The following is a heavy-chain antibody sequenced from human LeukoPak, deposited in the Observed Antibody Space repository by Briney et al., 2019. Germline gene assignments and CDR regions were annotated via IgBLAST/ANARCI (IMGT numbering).Heavy chain of an antibody. V-gene: IGHV3-23*01. CDR2: ISGSGGST. D-gene: IGHD5-12*01. CDR1: GFTFSGYA. J-gene: IGHJ6*03. CDR3: AKGSRATAPYYYYYMDV. Sequence: PGGSLRLSCVASGFTFSGYAMTWVRQTPGKGLEWVSSISGSGGSTYYADSVRGRFTISRDNSKNTQYVQMNSLRAEDTAVYYCAKGSRATAPYYYYYMDVWGKGTTVTVSS.